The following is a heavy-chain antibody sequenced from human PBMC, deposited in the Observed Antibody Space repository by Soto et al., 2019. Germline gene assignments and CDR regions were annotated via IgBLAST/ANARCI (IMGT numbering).Heavy chain of an antibody. D-gene: IGHD3-3*01. CDR1: GVSISSGDYS. CDR3: ARGVTVFGLVSRFWFDP. V-gene: IGHV4-30-4*01. Sequence: SETLSPTCTVSGVSISSGDYSWSWVRQSPGKGLEWIGHIYNSGITYYNPSLKSRVVISIDTSRNQFSLRLNSLTAADRAVYFCARGVTVFGLVSRFWFDPWGQGTVVTVSS. J-gene: IGHJ5*02. CDR2: IYNSGIT.